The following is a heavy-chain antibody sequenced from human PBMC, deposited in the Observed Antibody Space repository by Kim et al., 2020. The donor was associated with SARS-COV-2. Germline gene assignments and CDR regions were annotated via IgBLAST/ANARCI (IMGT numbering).Heavy chain of an antibody. Sequence: SETLSLTCTVSGGSISSSSYYWGWIRQPPGKGLEWIGSIYYSGSTYYNPSLKSRVTISVDTSKNQFSLKLSSVTAADTAVYYCARGAAEEWLLSYWYFDLWGRGTLVTVSS. CDR2: IYYSGST. J-gene: IGHJ2*01. V-gene: IGHV4-39*01. D-gene: IGHD3-3*01. CDR3: ARGAAEEWLLSYWYFDL. CDR1: GGSISSSSYY.